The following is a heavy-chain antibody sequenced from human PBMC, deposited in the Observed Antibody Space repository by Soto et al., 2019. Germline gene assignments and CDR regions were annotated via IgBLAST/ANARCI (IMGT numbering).Heavy chain of an antibody. J-gene: IGHJ6*02. CDR3: IQSRCGGDCLQSYASYYYYGMDV. CDR1: AFSLSTGGVG. Sequence: GSGPTLVNPTQTLTLTCTFSAFSLSTGGVGVGWIRQPPGKALEWLALIYWDDAKRYSPSLRSRLTITKDTSKNQVVLTMTNMDPVDTATYYCIQSRCGGDCLQSYASYYYYGMDVWGQGTTVTVSS. D-gene: IGHD2-21*02. V-gene: IGHV2-5*02. CDR2: IYWDDAK.